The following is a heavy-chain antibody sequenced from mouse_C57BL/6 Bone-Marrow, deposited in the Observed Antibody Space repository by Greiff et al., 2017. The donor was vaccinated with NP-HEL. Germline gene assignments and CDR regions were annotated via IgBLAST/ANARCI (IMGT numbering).Heavy chain of an antibody. CDR2: IDPSDSYT. V-gene: IGHV1-50*01. J-gene: IGHJ3*01. CDR1: GYTFTSYW. CDR3: ARIYSNYVFAY. D-gene: IGHD2-5*01. Sequence: VQLQQPGAELVKPGASVKLSCKASGYTFTSYWMQWVKQRPGQGLEWIGEIDPSDSYTNYNQKFKGKATLTVDTSSSTAYMQLSSLTSEDSAVYYCARIYSNYVFAYWGKGTLVTVSA.